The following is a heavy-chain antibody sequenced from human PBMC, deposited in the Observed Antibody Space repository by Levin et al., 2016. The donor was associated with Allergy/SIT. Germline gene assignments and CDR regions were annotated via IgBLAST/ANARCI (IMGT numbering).Heavy chain of an antibody. CDR1: GYTFTGYN. V-gene: IGHV1-2*02. CDR2: ISPNSGVP. J-gene: IGHJ4*02. D-gene: IGHD1-1*01. CDR3: ARVPVGTTGFGH. Sequence: ASVKVSCKASGYTFTGYNLHWMRQAPGQGLEWMGWISPNSGVPTYAQKFQGRVTMTRDTSISTAYMELSSLRSDDTAVYYCARVPVGTTGFGHWGQGTLVTVSS.